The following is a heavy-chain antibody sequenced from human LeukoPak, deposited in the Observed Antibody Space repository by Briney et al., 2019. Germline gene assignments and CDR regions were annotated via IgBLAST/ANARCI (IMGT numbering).Heavy chain of an antibody. V-gene: IGHV4-59*11. D-gene: IGHD3-22*01. CDR1: GGSLSGHY. CDR3: ARLLDNDISGDPDTFDV. J-gene: IGHJ3*01. CDR2: VSYTGRT. Sequence: LETLSLTCTVPGGSLSGHYWSWIRQPPGKRLEWIGYVSYTGRTKYNPSLQSRVTISIDTSKSQFSLKLPSVTSADTAVYSCARLLDNDISGDPDTFDVWGQGTTVIVSS.